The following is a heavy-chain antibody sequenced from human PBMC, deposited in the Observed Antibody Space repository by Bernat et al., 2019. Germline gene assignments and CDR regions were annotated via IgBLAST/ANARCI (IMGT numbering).Heavy chain of an antibody. V-gene: IGHV4-4*02. CDR3: AANYFGSGSFPY. J-gene: IGHJ4*02. CDR2: IDHRGGT. D-gene: IGHD3-10*01. CDR1: GGSIGSTNW. Sequence: QVQLHESGPGLVAPSGTLSLTCAVSGGSIGSTNWWNWVRQPPGKGLEWIGEIDHRGGTSYNPSLRSRVTISVDKSKNQFSLLLGSVTAADTAVYYCAANYFGSGSFPYWGQGTLVTVSS.